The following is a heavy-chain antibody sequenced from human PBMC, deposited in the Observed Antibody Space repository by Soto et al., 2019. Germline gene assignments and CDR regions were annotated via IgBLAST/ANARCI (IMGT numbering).Heavy chain of an antibody. Sequence: QVQLVQSGAEVKKPGASVKVSCKASGYTFTSYGISWVRQAPGQGLEWMGWISAYNGNTNYAQKLQGRVTMTTDTSTSTAYMELTGVRYADTAGYYCAREDNRGGQTDYYCSGMDVWGQGTPVTVSS. V-gene: IGHV1-18*01. D-gene: IGHD3-16*01. J-gene: IGHJ6*02. CDR3: AREDNRGGQTDYYCSGMDV. CDR1: GYTFTSYG. CDR2: ISAYNGNT.